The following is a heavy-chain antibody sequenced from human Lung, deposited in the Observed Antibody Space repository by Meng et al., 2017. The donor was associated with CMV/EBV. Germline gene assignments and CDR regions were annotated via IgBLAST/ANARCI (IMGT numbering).Heavy chain of an antibody. D-gene: IGHD2-2*02. Sequence: GGSLRLSCAASGFTFSSYAMHWVRQAPGKGLEWVAVITYDGSNKYYADSVKGRFTISRDNSKNTLYLQMNSLRAEDTAVYYCARDLMHDGNDIVVVPAAITAYYYYYGMDVWGQGATVTVSS. CDR3: ARDLMHDGNDIVVVPAAITAYYYYYGMDV. V-gene: IGHV3-30-3*01. J-gene: IGHJ6*02. CDR1: GFTFSSYA. CDR2: ITYDGSNK.